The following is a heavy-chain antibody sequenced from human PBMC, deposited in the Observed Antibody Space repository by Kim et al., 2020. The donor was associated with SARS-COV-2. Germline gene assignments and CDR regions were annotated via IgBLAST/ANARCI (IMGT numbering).Heavy chain of an antibody. D-gene: IGHD6-25*01. CDR1: GYTFTSYD. CDR2: MNPNSGNT. Sequence: ASVKVSCKASGYTFTSYDINWVRQATGQGLEWMGWMNPNSGNTGYAQKFQGRVTMTRNTSISTAYMELSSLRSEDTAVYYCARGHTTGYSSVGPLIGYWGQGTLVTVSS. J-gene: IGHJ4*02. CDR3: ARGHTTGYSSVGPLIGY. V-gene: IGHV1-8*01.